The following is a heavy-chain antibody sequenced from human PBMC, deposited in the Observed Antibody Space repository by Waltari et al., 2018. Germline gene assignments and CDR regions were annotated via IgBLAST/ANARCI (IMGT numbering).Heavy chain of an antibody. CDR3: ADGRSSSWPVDAFDI. J-gene: IGHJ3*02. V-gene: IGHV1-18*01. CDR1: GYTFTSYG. Sequence: QVQLVQSGAEVKKPGASVKVSCKASGYTFTSYGIRWVRQAPGQGLEWMGWRRCCNWTTNDTQKLQGKVTRTTDTSASKAYMALRSLISDYTAVYYCADGRSSSWPVDAFDIWGQGTMVTVSS. D-gene: IGHD6-13*01. CDR2: RRCCNWTT.